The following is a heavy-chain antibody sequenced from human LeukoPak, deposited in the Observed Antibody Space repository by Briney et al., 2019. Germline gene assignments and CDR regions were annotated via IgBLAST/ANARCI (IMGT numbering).Heavy chain of an antibody. CDR2: ISTDGSKT. V-gene: IGHV3-30*03. CDR3: ATDVSGIPHHGMGV. D-gene: IGHD3-10*01. Sequence: GGSLRLSCAASGLTFSHYGMHWVRQAPGKGLEWVSLISTDGSKTYYADSLKGRFTISRDNSKNVVNLQMNSLRAEDTAVYYCATDVSGIPHHGMGVWGQGTTVTVSS. J-gene: IGHJ6*02. CDR1: GLTFSHYG.